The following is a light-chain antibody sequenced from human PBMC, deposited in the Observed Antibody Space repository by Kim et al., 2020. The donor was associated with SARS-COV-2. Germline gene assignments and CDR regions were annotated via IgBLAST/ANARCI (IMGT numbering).Light chain of an antibody. CDR1: QDIGID. J-gene: IGKJ1*01. Sequence: ASVGDRVTITCRASQDIGIDLAWFQQKPGKAPKSLIYAASSLQSGVPSRFSGSRSGTEYTFSISSLQPEDFGTYYCQRSHSYPRTFGQGTKVDIK. CDR3: QRSHSYPRT. V-gene: IGKV1-16*01. CDR2: AAS.